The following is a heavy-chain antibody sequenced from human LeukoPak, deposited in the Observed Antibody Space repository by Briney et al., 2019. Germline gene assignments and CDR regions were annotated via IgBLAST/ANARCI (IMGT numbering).Heavy chain of an antibody. Sequence: ASVKVSCKASGYTFTSYGISWVRQAPGQGLEWMGWISAYNGNTNYVQKLQGRVTMTTDTSTSTAYMELRSLRSDDTAVYYCARDPSDYDSSGYYGPVDYWGQGTLVTVSS. CDR3: ARDPSDYDSSGYYGPVDY. V-gene: IGHV1-18*01. J-gene: IGHJ4*02. CDR2: ISAYNGNT. CDR1: GYTFTSYG. D-gene: IGHD3-22*01.